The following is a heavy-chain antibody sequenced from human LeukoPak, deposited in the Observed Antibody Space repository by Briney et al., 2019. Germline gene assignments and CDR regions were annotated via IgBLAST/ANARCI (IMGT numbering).Heavy chain of an antibody. CDR3: AREDRWSAVDY. CDR2: LYNSGST. D-gene: IGHD4-23*01. J-gene: IGHJ4*02. CDR1: GGSISSYY. V-gene: IGHV4-59*01. Sequence: SETLSLTCTVSGGSISSYYWSWIRQPPGKGLEWIGHLYNSGSTNYNPSLKSRVAISVDTSKNQFSLKLSFVTAADTALYYCAREDRWSAVDYWGQGTLVTVSS.